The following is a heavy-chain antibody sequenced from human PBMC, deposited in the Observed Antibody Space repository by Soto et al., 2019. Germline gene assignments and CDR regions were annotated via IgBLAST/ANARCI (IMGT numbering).Heavy chain of an antibody. J-gene: IGHJ4*02. D-gene: IGHD5-12*01. CDR2: IYYSGST. V-gene: IGHV4-59*08. CDR3: ARRYSGYGDY. CDR1: GGSISIYY. Sequence: PSETLSLTCTVSGGSISIYYWSWIRQPPGKGLEWIGYIYYSGSTNYNPSLKSRVTISVDTSKNQFSLKLSSVTAADTAVYYCARRYSGYGDYWGQGTLVTVSS.